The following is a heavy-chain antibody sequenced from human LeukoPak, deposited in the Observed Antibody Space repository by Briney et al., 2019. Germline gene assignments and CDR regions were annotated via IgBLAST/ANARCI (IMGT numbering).Heavy chain of an antibody. CDR1: GGSFSGYY. V-gene: IGHV4-34*01. CDR3: ARGRWPGDAFDI. Sequence: SETLSLTCAVYGGSFSGYYWSWIRQPPGKGLEWIGEINHSGSTNYNPSLKSRVTISVDTSKNQFSLKLSSVTAADTAVYYCARGRWPGDAFDIRGQGTMVTVSS. CDR2: INHSGST. J-gene: IGHJ3*02. D-gene: IGHD4-23*01.